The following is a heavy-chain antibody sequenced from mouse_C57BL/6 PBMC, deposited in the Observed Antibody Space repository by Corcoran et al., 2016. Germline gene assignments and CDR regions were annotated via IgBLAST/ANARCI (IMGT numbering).Heavy chain of an antibody. CDR1: GYSITSGYY. CDR3: ARGWGSSGCFAY. D-gene: IGHD3-2*02. V-gene: IGHV3-6*01. J-gene: IGHJ3*01. Sequence: DVQLQESGPGLVKPSQSLSLTCSVTGYSITSGYYWNWIRQFPGNKLEWMGYISYDGGNNNNPSLKNRISITRDTSKNQFFLKLNSVTTEDTATYYCARGWGSSGCFAYWGQGTLVTVSA. CDR2: ISYDGGN.